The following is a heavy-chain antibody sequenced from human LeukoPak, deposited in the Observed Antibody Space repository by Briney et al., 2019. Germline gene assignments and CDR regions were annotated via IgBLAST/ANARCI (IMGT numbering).Heavy chain of an antibody. J-gene: IGHJ5*02. CDR1: GGTFSSYA. V-gene: IGHV1-69*06. Sequence: SVKVSCKASGGTFSSYAISWVRQAPGQGLEWMGGIIPIFGTANYAQKFQGRVTITADKSTSTAYMELSSLRSEDTAVYYCAIDEYDFWSGYNKRNWFDPWGQGTLVTVSS. D-gene: IGHD3-3*01. CDR2: IIPIFGTA. CDR3: AIDEYDFWSGYNKRNWFDP.